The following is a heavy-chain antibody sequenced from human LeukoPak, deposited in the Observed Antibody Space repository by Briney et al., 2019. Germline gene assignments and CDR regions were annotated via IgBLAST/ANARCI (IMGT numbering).Heavy chain of an antibody. Sequence: PGGSLRLSCAASGFYFRDHWMDWVRQAPGKGLEWVGHIKTDGSETYYLDSLKGRISISRDNTNNALYLQMNSLRVEDTAIYYRVKNDGWFHLAQWGQGTLVTVSS. D-gene: IGHD6-19*01. V-gene: IGHV3-7*03. CDR3: VKNDGWFHLAQ. CDR1: GFYFRDHW. CDR2: IKTDGSET. J-gene: IGHJ4*02.